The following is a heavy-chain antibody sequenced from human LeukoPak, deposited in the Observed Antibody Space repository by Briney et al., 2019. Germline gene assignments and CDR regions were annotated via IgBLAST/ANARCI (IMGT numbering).Heavy chain of an antibody. V-gene: IGHV3-21*01. CDR2: ISSSSYI. CDR3: ARRVNDGMDV. Sequence: GGSLRLSCAASGFTFSSYSMNWVRQAPGKGLEWVSSISSSSYIYYADSVKGRFTISRDNAKNSLYLQMNSLRAEDTAVYYCARRVNDGMDVWGQGTTITVSS. CDR1: GFTFSSYS. J-gene: IGHJ6*02. D-gene: IGHD4-23*01.